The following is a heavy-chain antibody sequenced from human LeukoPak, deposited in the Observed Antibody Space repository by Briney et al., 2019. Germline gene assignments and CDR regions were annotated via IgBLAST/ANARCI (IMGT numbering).Heavy chain of an antibody. CDR3: ARGVKSGPSGWGVCFYI. CDR2: ISGSGGAI. D-gene: IGHD3-3*01. V-gene: IGHV3-11*04. J-gene: IGHJ3*02. Sequence: ELLSYISGSGGAIYYADSVKGRFTLYRDNAKTSLYLQMNSLRAEDTAVYYCARGVKSGPSGWGVCFYIWGQGTMVTVSS.